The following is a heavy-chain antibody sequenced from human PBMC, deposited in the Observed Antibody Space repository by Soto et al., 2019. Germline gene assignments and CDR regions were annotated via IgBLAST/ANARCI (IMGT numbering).Heavy chain of an antibody. CDR1: GFTFSNYA. V-gene: IGHV4-31*02. CDR3: ARKGLTGSREFDY. J-gene: IGHJ4*02. CDR2: IYYSGNT. D-gene: IGHD7-27*01. Sequence: LRLSCAASGFTFSNYAMTWVRQTPGKGLEWIGHIYYSGNTYYNPSLKSRVIISVDTSKNQFSLKLNSVTAADTAVYYCARKGLTGSREFDYWGQGTLVTVSS.